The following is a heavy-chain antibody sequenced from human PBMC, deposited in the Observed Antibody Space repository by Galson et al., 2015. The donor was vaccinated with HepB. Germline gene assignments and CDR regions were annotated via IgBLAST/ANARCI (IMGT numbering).Heavy chain of an antibody. CDR3: ARGDDILTGYYRGFDY. CDR1: GYTFTSYG. V-gene: IGHV1-18*01. Sequence: SVKVSCKASGYTFTSYGISWVRQAPGQGLEWMGWISAYNGNTKYAQKVQGRVTMTTDTSTSTAYMELRSLRSDDTAVYYCARGDDILTGYYRGFDYWGQGTLVTVSS. D-gene: IGHD3-9*01. J-gene: IGHJ4*02. CDR2: ISAYNGNT.